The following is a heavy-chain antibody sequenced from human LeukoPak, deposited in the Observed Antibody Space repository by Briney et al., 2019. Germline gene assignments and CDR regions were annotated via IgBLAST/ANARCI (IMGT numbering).Heavy chain of an antibody. CDR1: GGSISSSSYY. V-gene: IGHV4-39*01. J-gene: IGHJ4*02. CDR3: ARGSVLRHFNY. CDR2: IYYSGST. Sequence: SETLSLTCTVAGGSISSSSYYWGWIRQPPGKGLEWIGSIYYSGSTYYNPSLKSRVTISVDTSKNQFSLKLSSVTAADTAVYYCARGSVLRHFNYWGQGTLVTVSS. D-gene: IGHD3-3*01.